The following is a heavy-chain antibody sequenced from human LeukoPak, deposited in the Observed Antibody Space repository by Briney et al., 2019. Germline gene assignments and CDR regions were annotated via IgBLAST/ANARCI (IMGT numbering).Heavy chain of an antibody. CDR3: ARDEFYYYGSGSYGMDV. D-gene: IGHD3-10*01. CDR2: IYYSGTT. J-gene: IGHJ6*02. V-gene: IGHV4-31*03. Sequence: SETLSLTCTVSGGSISSAGYWWSWIRQQPGKGLEWIGYIYYSGTTHYNPSLKSRVTISVDTSKNQFSLKLSSVTAADTAVYYCARDEFYYYGSGSYGMDVWGQGTTVTVSS. CDR1: GGSISSAGYW.